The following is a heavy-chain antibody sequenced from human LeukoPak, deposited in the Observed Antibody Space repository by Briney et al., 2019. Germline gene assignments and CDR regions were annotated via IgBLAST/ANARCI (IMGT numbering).Heavy chain of an antibody. D-gene: IGHD2-21*02. V-gene: IGHV3-23*01. CDR1: GFTFSNYA. CDR2: ISGSGDNT. J-gene: IGHJ4*02. CDR3: AKDFVVVPGNVNYFNS. Sequence: GGSLRLSCAVSGFTFSNYAMSWVRQAPGKGLEWVSAISGSGDNTFYADSVKGRFTVSRDNSKNTLYVQMKSLRAEDTAIYYCAKDFVVVPGNVNYFNSWGQGTLVTVSS.